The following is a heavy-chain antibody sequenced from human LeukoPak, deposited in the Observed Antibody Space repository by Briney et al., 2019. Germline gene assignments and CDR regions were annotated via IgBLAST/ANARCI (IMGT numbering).Heavy chain of an antibody. J-gene: IGHJ4*02. D-gene: IGHD1-26*01. Sequence: PGGSLRLSCAASGFTVSSNYMSWVRQAPGKGLEWVSVIYSGSSTYYADSVKGRFTISRDNSKNTLYLQMTSQRAEDTAVYYCARDFPPSGGSDVGFDYWGQGTLVTVSS. CDR3: ARDFPPSGGSDVGFDY. CDR1: GFTVSSNY. CDR2: IYSGSST. V-gene: IGHV3-53*01.